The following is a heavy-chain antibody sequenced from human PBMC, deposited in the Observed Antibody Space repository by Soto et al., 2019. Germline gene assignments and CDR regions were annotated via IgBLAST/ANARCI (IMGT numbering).Heavy chain of an antibody. J-gene: IGHJ3*02. V-gene: IGHV3-30-3*01. CDR3: AKCLQAYWDYDAHHI. D-gene: IGHD3-16*01. CDR2: ISYDGSNK. Sequence: GGSLRLSCAASGLAFSNYAFHWVRQAPGKGLEWVAVISYDGSNKYYADSMRGRFTISRDNSRNTLYLQMNTLRPEDTAIYYCAKCLQAYWDYDAHHIWGQGTMVTVSS. CDR1: GLAFSNYA.